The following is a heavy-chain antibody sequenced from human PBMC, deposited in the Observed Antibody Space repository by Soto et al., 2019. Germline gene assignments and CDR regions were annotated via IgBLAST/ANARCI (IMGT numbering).Heavy chain of an antibody. J-gene: IGHJ6*02. D-gene: IGHD3-16*02. CDR1: GYTFTSYA. CDR2: INAGNGNT. Sequence: ASVKVSCKASGYTFTSYAMHWVRQAPGQRLEWMGWINAGNGNTKYSQKFQGRVTITRDTSASTAYMELSSLRSEDTAGYYCARAHLMDPHSVIYYYYGMDVWGQGTTVTVSS. CDR3: ARAHLMDPHSVIYYYYGMDV. V-gene: IGHV1-3*01.